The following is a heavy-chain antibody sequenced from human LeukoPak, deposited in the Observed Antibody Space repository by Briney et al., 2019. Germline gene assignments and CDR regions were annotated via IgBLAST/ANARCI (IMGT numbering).Heavy chain of an antibody. J-gene: IGHJ5*02. CDR3: AREVGATIPWT. D-gene: IGHD1-26*01. CDR1: GGSIISSSYY. Sequence: SETLCLTCTVSGGSIISSSYYWGWIRQPPEKGVEWIGSIYYSGSTYYNPSLKSRVTISVDTSKNQFYLKLSSVTAADTAVYYCAREVGATIPWTWGQGTLVTVSS. V-gene: IGHV4-39*07. CDR2: IYYSGST.